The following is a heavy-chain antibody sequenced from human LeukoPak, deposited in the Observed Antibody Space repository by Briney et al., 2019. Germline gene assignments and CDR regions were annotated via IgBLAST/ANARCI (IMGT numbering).Heavy chain of an antibody. J-gene: IGHJ4*02. CDR3: ATDASGDYSNY. Sequence: ASVKVSCKVSGYIFTELSMHWVRQAPGKGLEWMGGFNPGDGETFYAQKFQGRVTMTEDTSTDTAYMELSSLSYEDTAVYYCATDASGDYSNYWGQGTLVTVSS. D-gene: IGHD4-17*01. V-gene: IGHV1-24*01. CDR1: GYIFTELS. CDR2: FNPGDGET.